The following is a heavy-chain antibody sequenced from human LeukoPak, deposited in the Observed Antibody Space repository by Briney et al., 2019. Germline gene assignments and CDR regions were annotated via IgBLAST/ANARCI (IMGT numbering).Heavy chain of an antibody. CDR3: ARLPRRGYCSGGSCHDY. CDR2: ISYDGSNK. V-gene: IGHV3-30*04. J-gene: IGHJ4*02. Sequence: GGSLRLSCAASGFTFSSYAMHWVRQAPGKGLEWVAVISYDGSNKYYADSVKDRFTISRDNSKNTLYLQMNSLRAEDTAVYYCARLPRRGYCSGGSCHDYWGQGTLVTVSS. CDR1: GFTFSSYA. D-gene: IGHD2-15*01.